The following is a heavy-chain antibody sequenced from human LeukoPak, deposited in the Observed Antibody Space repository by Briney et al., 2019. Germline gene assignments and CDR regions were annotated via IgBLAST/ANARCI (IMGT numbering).Heavy chain of an antibody. CDR3: ARSKKTTVTRKPFDY. D-gene: IGHD4-17*01. J-gene: IGHJ4*02. V-gene: IGHV4-34*01. CDR1: GGSFSGYY. CDR2: INHSGST. Sequence: SETLSLTCAVYGGSFSGYYWSWIRQPPGKGLEWIGEINHSGSTNYNPSLKSQVTISVDTSKNQFSLKLSSVTAADTAVYYCARSKKTTVTRKPFDYWGQGTLVTVSS.